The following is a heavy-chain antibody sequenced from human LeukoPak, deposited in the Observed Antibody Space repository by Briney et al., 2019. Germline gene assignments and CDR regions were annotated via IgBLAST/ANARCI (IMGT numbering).Heavy chain of an antibody. Sequence: SVKVSCKASGGTFSSYAISWVRQAPGQGLEWMGGIIPIFGTANYAQKFQGRVTITADESTSTAYMELRSLRSDDTAAYYCAREDGPSYYYGMGVWGQGTTVTVSS. CDR2: IIPIFGTA. J-gene: IGHJ6*02. CDR3: AREDGPSYYYGMGV. CDR1: GGTFSSYA. V-gene: IGHV1-69*13.